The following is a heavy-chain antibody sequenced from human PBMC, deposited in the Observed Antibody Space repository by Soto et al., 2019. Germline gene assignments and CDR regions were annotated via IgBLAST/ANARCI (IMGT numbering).Heavy chain of an antibody. CDR3: ASLSPKWYRISWHDAFDI. V-gene: IGHV3-15*01. J-gene: IGHJ3*02. D-gene: IGHD6-13*01. CDR2: VKSKSDGGAI. Sequence: EVQLVESGGGLVKPGGSLRLSCVASGFTFGNAWMSWVRQAPGKGLEWVGRVKSKSDGGAIDYVAPVQGRFTIARDHENNTLYLQMNRLKTDDTAVYYCASLSPKWYRISWHDAFDIWGLGTMVTVSS. CDR1: GFTFGNAW.